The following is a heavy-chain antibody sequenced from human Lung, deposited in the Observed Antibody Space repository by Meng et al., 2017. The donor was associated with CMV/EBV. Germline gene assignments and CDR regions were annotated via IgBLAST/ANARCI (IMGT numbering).Heavy chain of an antibody. D-gene: IGHD3-3*01. CDR3: ARDKAYDFWSGHYYYGMDV. V-gene: IGHV3-11*01. J-gene: IGHJ6*02. CDR1: GFTFSDYY. CDR2: ISSSGSTI. Sequence: GESXKISCAASGFTFSDYYMSWIRQAPGKGLEWVSYISSSGSTIYYADSVKGRFTISRDNAKNSLYLQMNSLRAEDTAVYYCARDKAYDFWSGHYYYGMDVWGQGTTVTVPS.